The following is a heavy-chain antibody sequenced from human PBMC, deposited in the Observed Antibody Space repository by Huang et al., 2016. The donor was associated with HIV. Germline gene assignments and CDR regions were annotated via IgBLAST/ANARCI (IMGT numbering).Heavy chain of an antibody. Sequence: QVQLVESGGGVVQPGRSLRLSCAAFGFTFSSYALHWVRQVPGKGVDGVAVISYDVSNKYYADSLKGRFTISRDNSKNTLYLQMNSLRAEDTAVYYCARDLHSGSYYSGAFDIWGQGTMVTVSS. CDR3: ARDLHSGSYYSGAFDI. V-gene: IGHV3-30-3*01. J-gene: IGHJ3*02. CDR2: ISYDVSNK. D-gene: IGHD1-26*01. CDR1: GFTFSSYA.